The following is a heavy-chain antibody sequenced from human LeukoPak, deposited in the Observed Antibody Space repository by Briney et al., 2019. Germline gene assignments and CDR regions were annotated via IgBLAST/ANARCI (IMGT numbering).Heavy chain of an antibody. J-gene: IGHJ5*02. CDR3: ARSPLGQNWFDP. V-gene: IGHV1-3*03. Sequence: ASVKVSCKASGYTFTSYAMHWVRQAPGQRLEWMGWINAGNGNTKYSQEFQGRVTITRDTSASTAYMELSSLRSEDMAVYYCARSPLGQNWFDPWGQGTLVTVSS. CDR2: INAGNGNT. CDR1: GYTFTSYA.